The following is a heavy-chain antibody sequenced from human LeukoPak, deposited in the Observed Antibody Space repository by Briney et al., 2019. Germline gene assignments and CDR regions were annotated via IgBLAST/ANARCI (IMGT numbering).Heavy chain of an antibody. CDR1: GGSISSYYW. CDR2: IYWDDDK. J-gene: IGHJ1*01. V-gene: IGHV2-5*08. CDR3: AHTAGEVDTAMVQPGGFQH. Sequence: TLSLTCTVSGGSISSYYWSWIRQPPGKALEWLALIYWDDDKRYSPSLKSKLTITKDTSKNQVVLTMTNMDPVDTATYYCAHTAGEVDTAMVQPGGFQHWGQGTLVTVSS. D-gene: IGHD5-18*01.